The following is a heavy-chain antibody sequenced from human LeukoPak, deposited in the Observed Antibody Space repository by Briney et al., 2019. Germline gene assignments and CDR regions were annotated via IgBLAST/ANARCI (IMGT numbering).Heavy chain of an antibody. CDR3: ARDFGEMPNY. D-gene: IGHD5-24*01. CDR1: GFSFSSYG. V-gene: IGHV3-30*03. J-gene: IGHJ4*02. Sequence: QPGRSLRLSCAASGFSFSSYGMHWVRQAPGKGLEWVAVISYDGSNEYYADSVKGRFSISRDNSKNTLYLQMDSLRPEDTAVYYCARDFGEMPNYWGQGTLVTVSS. CDR2: ISYDGSNE.